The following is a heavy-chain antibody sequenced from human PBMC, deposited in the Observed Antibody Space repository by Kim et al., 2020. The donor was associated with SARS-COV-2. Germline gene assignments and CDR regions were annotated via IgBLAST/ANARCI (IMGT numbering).Heavy chain of an antibody. D-gene: IGHD4-17*01. V-gene: IGHV3-48*03. J-gene: IGHJ4*02. CDR3: ARVGGDYPTPNFDY. CDR2: ISSSGSTI. Sequence: GGSLRLSCAASGFTFSSYEMNWVRQAPGKGLEWVSYISSSGSTIYYADSVKGRFTISRDNAKNSLYLQMNSLRAEDTAVYYCARVGGDYPTPNFDYWGQGTLVTVSS. CDR1: GFTFSSYE.